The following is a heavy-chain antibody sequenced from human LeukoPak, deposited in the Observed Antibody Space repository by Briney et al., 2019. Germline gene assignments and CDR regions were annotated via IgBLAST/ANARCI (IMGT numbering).Heavy chain of an antibody. D-gene: IGHD3-22*01. J-gene: IGHJ4*02. CDR2: INPSGGST. V-gene: IGHV1-46*01. CDR1: GYTFTSYH. CDR3: ARDAYSRVKANYFDY. Sequence: ASVKVSFTSAGYTFTSYHKHWVRQPPGQGLEWMGMINPSGGSTSNAQKFQGRVTMTRDTSTSTVHMELSSLTSEDTAVYYCARDAYSRVKANYFDYWGQGTPVTVSS.